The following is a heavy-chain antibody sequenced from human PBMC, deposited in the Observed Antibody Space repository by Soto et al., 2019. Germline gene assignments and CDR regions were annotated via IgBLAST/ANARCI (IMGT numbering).Heavy chain of an antibody. D-gene: IGHD2-15*01. V-gene: IGHV3-66*01. CDR2: IYSGGST. CDR1: GFTVSSNY. J-gene: IGHJ4*02. Sequence: GGSLRLSCAASGFTVSSNYMSWVRQAPGKGLEWVSVIYSGGSTYYADSVKGRFTISRDDSKNTLFLQMNSLRAEDTAVYYCATAKLLLPWLFVYWGQGTLVTVVS. CDR3: ATAKLLLPWLFVY.